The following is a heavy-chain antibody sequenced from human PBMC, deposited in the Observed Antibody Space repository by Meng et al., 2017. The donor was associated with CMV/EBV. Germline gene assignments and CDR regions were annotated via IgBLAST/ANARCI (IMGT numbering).Heavy chain of an antibody. V-gene: IGHV4-34*01. CDR1: GGSFSGYY. D-gene: IGHD2-21*01. CDR2: INHSGST. CDR3: ARSVVVIATRRGYFDL. J-gene: IGHJ2*01. Sequence: YGGSFSGYYWSWIRQPPGKGLEWIGEINHSGSTSYNPSLKSRVTISVDTSKNQFSLKLSSVTAADTAVYYCARSVVVIATRRGYFDLWGRGTLVTVSS.